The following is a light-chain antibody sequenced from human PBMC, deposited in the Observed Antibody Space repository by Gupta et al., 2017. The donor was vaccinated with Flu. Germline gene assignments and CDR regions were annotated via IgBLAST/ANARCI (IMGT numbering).Light chain of an antibody. V-gene: IGKV3-15*01. CDR2: RTS. Sequence: DIVMTQFPATLSVSPGESATLSCRASQSISSNLAWYQQKPGQAARLRIYRTSTSAACIPASVICSGSGTEFTLIISSLQFEDFAVYCCQQFNTWPPYTFGQGTRLEIK. CDR3: QQFNTWPPYT. CDR1: QSISSN. J-gene: IGKJ2*01.